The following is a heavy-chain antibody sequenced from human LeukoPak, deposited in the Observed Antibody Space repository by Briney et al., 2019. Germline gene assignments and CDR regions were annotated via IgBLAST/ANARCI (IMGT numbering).Heavy chain of an antibody. CDR2: ITSRSDYI. V-gene: IGHV3-21*01. CDR3: ARDRGYSWYFDS. CDR1: GFTFSSYS. Sequence: GGSLRLSCAASGFTFSSYSMNWVRQAPGKGLEWVSSITSRSDYISYADSVKGRFTISRDNAKNSLYLQMNNLRAEDTAVYYCARDRGYSWYFDSWGLGTLVTVSS. D-gene: IGHD3-10*01. J-gene: IGHJ4*02.